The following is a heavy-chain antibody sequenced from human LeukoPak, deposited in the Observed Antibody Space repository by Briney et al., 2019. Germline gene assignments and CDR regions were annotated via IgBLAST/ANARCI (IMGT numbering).Heavy chain of an antibody. V-gene: IGHV1-69*05. D-gene: IGHD6-13*01. CDR3: ARGRYSSWYLVGNWFDP. CDR2: IIPIFGTA. CDR1: GGTFSSYA. Sequence: ASVKVSCKASGGTFSSYAISWVRQAPGQGLEWMGRIIPIFGTANYAQKFQGRVTITTDESTSTAYMELSSLRSEDTAVYYCARGRYSSWYLVGNWFDPWGQGTLVTVSS. J-gene: IGHJ5*02.